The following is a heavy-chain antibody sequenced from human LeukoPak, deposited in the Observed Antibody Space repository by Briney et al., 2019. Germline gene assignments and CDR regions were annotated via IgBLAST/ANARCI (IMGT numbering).Heavy chain of an antibody. J-gene: IGHJ4*02. V-gene: IGHV3-23*01. D-gene: IGHD3-22*01. CDR2: VSGSGGST. CDR3: AKSSYYDSSGYYREYYFDY. CDR1: GFTFSSYA. Sequence: GESLRLSCAASGFTFSSYAMSWVRQAPGKGLEWVSSVSGSGGSTYYADSVKGRFTISRDNSKSTLFLQMNSLRAEDTAVYYCAKSSYYDSSGYYREYYFDYWGQGTLVTVSS.